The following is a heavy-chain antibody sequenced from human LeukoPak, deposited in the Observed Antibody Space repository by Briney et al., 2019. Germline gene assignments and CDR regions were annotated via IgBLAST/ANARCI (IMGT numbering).Heavy chain of an antibody. CDR2: IIPIFGTA. Sequence: SVKVSCKASGGTFSSYAISWVRQAPGQGLEWMGGIIPIFGTANYAQKFQGRVTITTDESTSTAYMELSSLRSEDTAVYYGARDGGYSYGSYYYYMDVWGKGTTVTVSS. CDR1: GGTFSSYA. CDR3: ARDGGYSYGSYYYYMDV. V-gene: IGHV1-69*05. J-gene: IGHJ6*03. D-gene: IGHD5-18*01.